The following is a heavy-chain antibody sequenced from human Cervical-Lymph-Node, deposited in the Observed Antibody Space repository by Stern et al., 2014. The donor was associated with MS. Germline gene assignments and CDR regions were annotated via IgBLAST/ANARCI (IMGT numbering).Heavy chain of an antibody. CDR3: AKSSGYDFGTYYFDY. CDR1: GFTFSSYA. J-gene: IGHJ4*02. CDR2: ISGSGGSR. D-gene: IGHD5-12*01. Sequence: EVELVESGGGLVQPGGSLRLSCAVSGFTFSSYAISWVRQAPGKGLEWVSAISGSGGSRYYADSVKGRFPISRDNSRNTLYLQMNSLRAEDTAVYYCAKSSGYDFGTYYFDYWGQGTLVTVSS. V-gene: IGHV3-23*04.